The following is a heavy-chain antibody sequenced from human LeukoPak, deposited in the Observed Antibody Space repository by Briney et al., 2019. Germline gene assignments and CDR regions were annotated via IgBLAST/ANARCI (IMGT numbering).Heavy chain of an antibody. CDR1: GGSFSGYY. CDR3: ARGASSIHFDY. CDR2: INHSGST. D-gene: IGHD3-16*01. V-gene: IGHV4-34*01. J-gene: IGHJ4*02. Sequence: SETPSLTCAVYGGSFSGYYWSWIRQPPGKGLEWIGEINHSGSTNYNPSLKSRVTISVDTSKNQFSLKLSSVTAADTAVYYCARGASSIHFDYWGQGTLVTVSS.